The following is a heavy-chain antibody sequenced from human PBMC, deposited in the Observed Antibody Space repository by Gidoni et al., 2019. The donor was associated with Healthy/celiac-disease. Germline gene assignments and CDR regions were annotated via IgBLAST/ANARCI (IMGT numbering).Heavy chain of an antibody. V-gene: IGHV4-4*07. CDR2: IYTSGST. J-gene: IGHJ4*02. CDR3: ARGNSPNWGRGDYFDY. Sequence: QVQLQESGPGLVKPSETLSLTCSVPGGPIRSYYWRWLRQPAGKGLEWIGRIYTSGSTNYNPSLKSRVTMSVDTSKNQFSLKLSSVTAADTAVYYCARGNSPNWGRGDYFDYWGQGTLVTVSS. D-gene: IGHD7-27*01. CDR1: GGPIRSYY.